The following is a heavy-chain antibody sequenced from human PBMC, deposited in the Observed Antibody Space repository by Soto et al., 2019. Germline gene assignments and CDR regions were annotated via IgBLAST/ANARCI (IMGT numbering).Heavy chain of an antibody. CDR3: VKGAWLDY. Sequence: PGGSLRLSCAASGFPFSTFDMSWVRQAPGKGLEWVSVLLRSDSNTYYAESVKGRFTISRDNSTNTLYLQMGSLRADDTAVYYCVKGAWLDYWGQGTLVTVSS. CDR2: LLRSDSNT. J-gene: IGHJ4*02. CDR1: GFPFSTFD. V-gene: IGHV3-23*01.